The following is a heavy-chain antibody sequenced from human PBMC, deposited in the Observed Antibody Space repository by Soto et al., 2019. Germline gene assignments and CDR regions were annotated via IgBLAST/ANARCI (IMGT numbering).Heavy chain of an antibody. J-gene: IGHJ6*03. Sequence: GGSLRLSCAASGFTFSSYSMNWVRQAPGKGLEWVANIKQDGGEKNYVDSVRGRFTISRDNAKNALYLQMNSLRAEDTAVYYWGRDRDVGGKGTRVTVS. CDR1: GFTFSSYS. D-gene: IGHD3-22*01. V-gene: IGHV3-7*01. CDR2: IKQDGGEK. CDR3: GRDRDV.